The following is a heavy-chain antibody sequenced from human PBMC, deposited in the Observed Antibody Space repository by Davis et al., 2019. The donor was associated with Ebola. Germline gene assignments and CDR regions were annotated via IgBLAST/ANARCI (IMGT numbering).Heavy chain of an antibody. J-gene: IGHJ6*02. CDR3: ARVEALAMVFSGMDV. CDR2: INPHNGNT. D-gene: IGHD5-18*01. Sequence: AASVKVSCKASGYTFTSYGITWVRQAPGQGLEWMGWINPHNGNTNYAQNVQGRVTMTTDTSTSTAYMELRSLRSDDTAVYYCARVEALAMVFSGMDVWGQGTTVTVSS. V-gene: IGHV1-18*04. CDR1: GYTFTSYG.